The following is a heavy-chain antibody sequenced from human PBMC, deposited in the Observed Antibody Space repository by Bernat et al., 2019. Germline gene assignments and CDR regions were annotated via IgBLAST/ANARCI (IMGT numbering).Heavy chain of an antibody. CDR1: GFIFSSYW. V-gene: IGHV3-74*01. Sequence: EVQLVESGGGLVQPGGSLRLSCAASGFIFSSYWMHWVRQAPGKGLVWVSHINSDGSSTNYADSVRGRFTISRDNAKNTLYLQMNSLRAEDTAVYYWARRGHRWSYYSPLFDYWGQGTLVTVSS. CDR2: INSDGSST. J-gene: IGHJ4*02. D-gene: IGHD1-26*01. CDR3: ARRGHRWSYYSPLFDY.